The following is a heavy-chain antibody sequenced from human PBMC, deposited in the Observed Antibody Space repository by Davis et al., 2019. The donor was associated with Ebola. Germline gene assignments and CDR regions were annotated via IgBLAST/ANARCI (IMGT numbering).Heavy chain of an antibody. Sequence: MPGGSLRLSCTVSGDSISSSSYNWGWIRQPPGKGLEWIGNIYYSGSTYYNPSLKSQVTISVDTSKNQFSLKLTSVTAADTCVYYCARGWDGDHHFDFWGQGTLITVSS. CDR2: IYYSGST. D-gene: IGHD4-17*01. V-gene: IGHV4-39*01. CDR1: GDSISSSSYN. J-gene: IGHJ4*02. CDR3: ARGWDGDHHFDF.